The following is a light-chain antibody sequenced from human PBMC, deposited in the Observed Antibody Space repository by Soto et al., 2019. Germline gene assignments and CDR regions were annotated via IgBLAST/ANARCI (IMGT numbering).Light chain of an antibody. Sequence: EIVLTQSPGTLALSPGETATLSCRASETVDTSSLGWYQQKPGRAPSLLIYSASRRATGLPDRFDASGSATDFTLTISRLEPEDFAVYYCRQYGSSPLTFGGGTKGEI. CDR2: SAS. CDR3: RQYGSSPLT. J-gene: IGKJ4*01. V-gene: IGKV3-20*01. CDR1: ETVDTSS.